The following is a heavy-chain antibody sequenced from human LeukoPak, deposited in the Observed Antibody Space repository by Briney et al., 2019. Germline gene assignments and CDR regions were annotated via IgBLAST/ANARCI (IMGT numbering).Heavy chain of an antibody. J-gene: IGHJ4*02. V-gene: IGHV4-39*07. D-gene: IGHD3-10*01. Sequence: SETLSLTCTVSGGSISSSSYYWGWIRQPPGKGLEWIGSIYYSGSTYYNPSLKSRVTISVDTSKNQFSLKLSSVTAADTAVYYCARGGPAYGSGSYWFDYWGQGTLVTVSS. CDR2: IYYSGST. CDR3: ARGGPAYGSGSYWFDY. CDR1: GGSISSSSYY.